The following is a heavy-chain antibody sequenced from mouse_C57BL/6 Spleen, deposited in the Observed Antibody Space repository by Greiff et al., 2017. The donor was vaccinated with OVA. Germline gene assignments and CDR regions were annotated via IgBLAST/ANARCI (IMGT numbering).Heavy chain of an antibody. Sequence: EVQVVESGGGLVQPKGSLKLSCAASGFTFNTYAMHWVRQAPGKGLEWVARIRSKSSNYATYYADSVKDRFTITRDDSQSMLYLQMNNLKSEDTAMYYCVSYGNYGYFDVWGTGTTVTVSS. CDR2: IRSKSSNYAT. CDR1: GFTFNTYA. CDR3: VSYGNYGYFDV. D-gene: IGHD2-1*01. J-gene: IGHJ1*03. V-gene: IGHV10-3*01.